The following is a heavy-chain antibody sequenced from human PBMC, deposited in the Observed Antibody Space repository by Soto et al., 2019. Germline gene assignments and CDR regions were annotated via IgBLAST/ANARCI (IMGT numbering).Heavy chain of an antibody. Sequence: PSETLSLTCSVSGDSISTVDYFWAWIRQPPGQTLEYIGYIYKSATTYYNPSFESRVAISLDTSKSQFSLTVTSVTAGDTAVYFCARGRYCLTGSCFPNWFASWGRGTLVTVSS. D-gene: IGHD2-15*01. J-gene: IGHJ5*01. CDR1: GDSISTVDYF. CDR2: IYKSATT. CDR3: ARGRYCLTGSCFPNWFAS. V-gene: IGHV4-30-4*01.